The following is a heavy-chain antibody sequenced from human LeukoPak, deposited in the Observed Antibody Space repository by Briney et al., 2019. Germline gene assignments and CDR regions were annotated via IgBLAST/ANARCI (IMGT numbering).Heavy chain of an antibody. Sequence: GGSLRLFCAASGFTFDDYAMHWVRQAPGKGLEWVSGISWNSGSIGYADSVKGRFTISRDNAKNSLYLQMNSLRAEDTALYYCAKTALAAAAFDYWGQGTLVTVSS. CDR2: ISWNSGSI. D-gene: IGHD6-13*01. V-gene: IGHV3-9*01. J-gene: IGHJ4*02. CDR1: GFTFDDYA. CDR3: AKTALAAAAFDY.